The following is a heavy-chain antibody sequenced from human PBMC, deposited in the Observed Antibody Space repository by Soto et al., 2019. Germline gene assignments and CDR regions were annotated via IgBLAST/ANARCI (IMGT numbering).Heavy chain of an antibody. J-gene: IGHJ4*02. D-gene: IGHD3-3*01. CDR2: IYYSGGT. V-gene: IGHV4-30-4*01. CDR1: GVSISSGDYY. CDR3: ARVLRTYYDFWSGYYSDY. Sequence: PSETLSLTCTVSGVSISSGDYYWSWIRQPPGKGLEWIGYIYYSGGTYYNPSLKSRVTISVDTSKNQFSLKLSSVTAADTAVYYCARVLRTYYDFWSGYYSDYWGQGTLVTVSS.